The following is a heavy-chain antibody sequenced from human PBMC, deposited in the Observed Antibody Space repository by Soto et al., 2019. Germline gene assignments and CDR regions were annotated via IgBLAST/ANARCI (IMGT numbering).Heavy chain of an antibody. Sequence: PGGSLRLSCAASGFTFSNAWMNWVSQAPGKGLEWVGRIKSKTDGGTTDYAAAVKGRFTISRDDSKNTLYLQMNSLKTEDTAVYYCTTGISSLLGSAYYYYGMDVWGQGTTVTVSS. CDR1: GFTFSNAW. V-gene: IGHV3-15*07. J-gene: IGHJ6*02. CDR3: TTGISSLLGSAYYYYGMDV. CDR2: IKSKTDGGTT. D-gene: IGHD6-6*01.